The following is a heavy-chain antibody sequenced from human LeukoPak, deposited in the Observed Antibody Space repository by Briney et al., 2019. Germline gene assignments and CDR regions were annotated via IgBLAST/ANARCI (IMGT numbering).Heavy chain of an antibody. J-gene: IGHJ4*02. CDR3: ARGGSSRFGY. V-gene: IGHV3-7*01. CDR1: GFTFSSYW. CDR2: IKEGGSEK. D-gene: IGHD1-26*01. Sequence: GGSLRLSCAASGFTFSSYWMSWVRQAPGKGLEWVANIKEGGSEKYYVESVKGRFTISRDNAKNSLFLQMNSLRGEDTAMYYCARGGSSRFGYWGQGTLVTVSS.